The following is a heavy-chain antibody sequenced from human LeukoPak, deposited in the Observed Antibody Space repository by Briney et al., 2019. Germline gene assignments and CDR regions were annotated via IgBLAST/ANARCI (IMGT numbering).Heavy chain of an antibody. D-gene: IGHD6-19*01. CDR1: GGSISSGGYY. CDR2: IYYSGST. CDR3: ARENRLSSGWDGPFDY. V-gene: IGHV4-31*03. J-gene: IGHJ4*02. Sequence: SETLSLTCTVSGGSISSGGYYWSWIRQHPGKGLEWIGYIYYSGSTYYNPSLKSRVTISVDTSKNQFSLKLSSVTAADTAVYYCARENRLSSGWDGPFDYWGQGTLVTVSS.